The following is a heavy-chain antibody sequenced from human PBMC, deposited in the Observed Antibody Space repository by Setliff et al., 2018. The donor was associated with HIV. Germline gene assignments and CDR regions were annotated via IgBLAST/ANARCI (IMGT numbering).Heavy chain of an antibody. CDR2: ISGSGSTI. CDR1: GFTFNNAW. Sequence: GGSLRLSCAASGFTFNNAWMTWVRQAPGKGLEWVSYISGSGSTIYYADSVKGRFTISRDNAKNSLYLQMNSLRAEDTAEYYCARGYGSGRGDDYWGQGTLVTVSS. V-gene: IGHV3-11*04. CDR3: ARGYGSGRGDDY. J-gene: IGHJ4*02. D-gene: IGHD3-10*01.